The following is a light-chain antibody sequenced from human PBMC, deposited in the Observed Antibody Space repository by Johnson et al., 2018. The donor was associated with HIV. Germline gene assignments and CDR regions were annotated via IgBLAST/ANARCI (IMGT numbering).Light chain of an antibody. V-gene: IGLV1-51*01. CDR3: GTWDSSLTSYV. CDR1: SSNIGNNY. Sequence: QSVLTQPPSVSAAPGQKVTISCSGSSSNIGNNYVSWYQQLPGTAPKLLIYDNNKRPSGIPARSSGSKSGTSATLGITGLQTGDEADYYCGTWDSSLTSYVFGAGTKVTVL. J-gene: IGLJ1*01. CDR2: DNN.